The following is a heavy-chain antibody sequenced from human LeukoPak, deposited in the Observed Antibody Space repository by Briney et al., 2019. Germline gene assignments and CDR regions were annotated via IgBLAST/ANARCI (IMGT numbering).Heavy chain of an antibody. D-gene: IGHD4-17*01. CDR3: ARVDFTVTTDRSRFDP. V-gene: IGHV3-7*05. Sequence: GGSLRLSCAASGFTFSNYWMSWVRQAPGKGLEWVANIKQDGNEKYYVDSVKGRFTISRDNAKNSLYLQMNSLRAEDTAVYYCARVDFTVTTDRSRFDPWGQGTLVTVSS. CDR1: GFTFSNYW. CDR2: IKQDGNEK. J-gene: IGHJ5*02.